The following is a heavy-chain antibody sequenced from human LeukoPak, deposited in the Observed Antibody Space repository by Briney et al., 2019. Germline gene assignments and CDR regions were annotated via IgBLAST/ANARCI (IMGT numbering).Heavy chain of an antibody. V-gene: IGHV3-74*01. Sequence: GGSLRLSCAASGFTLSSYWMHWVRQAPGKGLVWVSRINTDGSSTSYADSVKGRFNISRDNDQKKLYLQMKSMRAEDTAVYYCARGTYYYDSSGSWSYWGQGTMVTVSS. CDR2: INTDGSST. CDR1: GFTLSSYW. J-gene: IGHJ4*02. CDR3: ARGTYYYDSSGSWSY. D-gene: IGHD3-22*01.